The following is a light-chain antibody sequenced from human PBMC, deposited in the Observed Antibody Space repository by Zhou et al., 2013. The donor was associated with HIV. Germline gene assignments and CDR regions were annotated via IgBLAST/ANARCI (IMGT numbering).Light chain of an antibody. J-gene: IGKJ2*01. CDR2: AAS. CDR3: QQYNNWPLYT. Sequence: VMTQSPATLSVSPGDRATLSCRASHNISTNLAWYQQKSGQAPRVLIYAASTRATDTPARFSGSGSGTEFTLVISSLKPEDFAVYYCQQYNNWPLYTFGQGTKLEIK. CDR1: HNISTN. V-gene: IGKV3-15*01.